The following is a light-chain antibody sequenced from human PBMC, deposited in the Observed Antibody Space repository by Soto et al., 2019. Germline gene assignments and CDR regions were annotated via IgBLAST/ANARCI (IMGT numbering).Light chain of an antibody. J-gene: IGLJ2*01. CDR3: SSYTTNNTPV. CDR1: SSDVGRYNN. Sequence: QSALTQPASVSGSPGQSITISCTGTSSDVGRYNNVSWYQQHPGKAPKLIIYDVNRRPSGVSNRFSGSKSGDTASLTISGLQAEDEADYHCSSYTTNNTPVFGGGTKLTVL. V-gene: IGLV2-14*03. CDR2: DVN.